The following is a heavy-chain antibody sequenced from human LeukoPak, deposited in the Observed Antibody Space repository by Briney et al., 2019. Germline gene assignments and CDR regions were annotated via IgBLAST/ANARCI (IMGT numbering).Heavy chain of an antibody. CDR1: GGSISSYY. J-gene: IGHJ4*02. V-gene: IGHV4-59*01. CDR2: IFYSGTT. Sequence: PAETLSLTCTVSGGSISSYYWSWIRQPPGKGLEWIGFIFYSGTTNYNPSLKSRVTISVDTSKNQFSLKLSSVTAADTAVYYCARGGWNKFDYWGQGTLVTVSS. D-gene: IGHD3-22*01. CDR3: ARGGWNKFDY.